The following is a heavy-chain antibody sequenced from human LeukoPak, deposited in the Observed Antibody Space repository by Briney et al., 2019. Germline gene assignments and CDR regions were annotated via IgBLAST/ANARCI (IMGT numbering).Heavy chain of an antibody. Sequence: GGSLRLSCAASGFTFSTYAMSWVRQAPGKGLVCVSAISGGGDSTYSADSVKGRFNISRDNSKNTLYLQMNSLRAEDTAVYYCAKGYRLDYGDYGGSWGQGTLVTVSS. CDR2: ISGGGDST. CDR1: GFTFSTYA. CDR3: AKGYRLDYGDYGGS. V-gene: IGHV3-23*01. J-gene: IGHJ5*02. D-gene: IGHD4-17*01.